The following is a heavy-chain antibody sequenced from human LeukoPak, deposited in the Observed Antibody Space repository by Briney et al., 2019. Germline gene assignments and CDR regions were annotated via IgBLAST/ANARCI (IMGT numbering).Heavy chain of an antibody. D-gene: IGHD6-13*01. CDR1: GGSISTYY. V-gene: IGHV4-4*07. CDR2: IHISGST. J-gene: IGHJ5*02. CDR3: ARDRSSSWHKDWFDP. Sequence: SETLSLTCTVSGGSISTYYWSWIRQSAGKGLEWIGRIHISGSTTYNPSLKSRVTMSVDTSKNQFSLKMGSVTAADTAIYYCARDRSSSWHKDWFDPWGQGTLVTVSP.